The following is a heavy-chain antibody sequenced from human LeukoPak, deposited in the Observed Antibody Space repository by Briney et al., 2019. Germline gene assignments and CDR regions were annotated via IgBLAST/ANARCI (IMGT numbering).Heavy chain of an antibody. J-gene: IGHJ5*02. CDR1: GGTFSGYY. D-gene: IGHD2-21*01. V-gene: IGHV4-34*01. CDR3: ARGIPLLKWFDP. Sequence: SETLSLTCAAYGGTFSGYYWTWIRQPPGKGLEWIGEIHQSGSANYNPSLKSRLTMSVDTSKNQFSLKMTSVTAADTAMYYCARGIPLLKWFDPWGLGTLVTASS. CDR2: IHQSGSA.